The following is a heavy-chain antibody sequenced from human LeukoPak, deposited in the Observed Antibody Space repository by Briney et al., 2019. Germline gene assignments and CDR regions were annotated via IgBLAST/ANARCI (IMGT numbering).Heavy chain of an antibody. V-gene: IGHV4-59*01. J-gene: IGHJ6*03. CDR1: GGSISSYY. D-gene: IGHD6-19*01. Sequence: SETLSLTCTVSGGSISSYYWSWIRQPPGKGLEWIGYIYYSGSTNYNPSLKSRVTISVDTSKNQFSVKLSSVTAADTAVYYCARDEIAVADSRYMDVWGKGTTVTVSS. CDR3: ARDEIAVADSRYMDV. CDR2: IYYSGST.